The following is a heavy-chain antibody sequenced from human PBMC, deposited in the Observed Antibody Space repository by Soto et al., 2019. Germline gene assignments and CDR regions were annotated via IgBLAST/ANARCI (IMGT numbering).Heavy chain of an antibody. CDR2: ISGSGGST. V-gene: IGHV3-23*01. J-gene: IGHJ4*02. D-gene: IGHD3-3*01. Sequence: GGSLRLSCAASGFTFSSYAMSWVRQAPGKGLEWVSAISGSGGSTYYADSVKGRFTISRDNSKNTLYLQMNSLRAEDTAVYYCAKDLYGFWSGYYTNDYWGQGTLVTVSS. CDR3: AKDLYGFWSGYYTNDY. CDR1: GFTFSSYA.